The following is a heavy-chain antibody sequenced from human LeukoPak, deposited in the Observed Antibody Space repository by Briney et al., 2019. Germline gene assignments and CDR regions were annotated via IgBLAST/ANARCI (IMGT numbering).Heavy chain of an antibody. Sequence: QPGGSLRLSCAASGFTFSTYSMNWVRQAPGKGLEWVSYIGSSSSTIYYADSVKGRFTISRDNAKNSLYLRMNSLRAEDTAVYYCARDSPPDIWGQGTMVTVSS. CDR3: ARDSPPDI. CDR2: IGSSSSTI. J-gene: IGHJ3*02. CDR1: GFTFSTYS. V-gene: IGHV3-48*01.